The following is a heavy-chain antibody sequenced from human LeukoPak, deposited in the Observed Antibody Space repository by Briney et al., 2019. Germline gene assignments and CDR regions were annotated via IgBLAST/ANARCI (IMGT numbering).Heavy chain of an antibody. CDR3: AGGYCSGGSCYDYYYYYGMDV. D-gene: IGHD2-15*01. Sequence: GGSLRLSCAASGFTFSSYAMSWVRQAPGKGLEWVSAISGSGGSTYYADSVKGRFTISRDNAKNSLYLQMNSLRAEDTAVYYCAGGYCSGGSCYDYYYYYGMDVWGQGTTVTVSS. CDR1: GFTFSSYA. CDR2: ISGSGGST. V-gene: IGHV3-23*01. J-gene: IGHJ6*02.